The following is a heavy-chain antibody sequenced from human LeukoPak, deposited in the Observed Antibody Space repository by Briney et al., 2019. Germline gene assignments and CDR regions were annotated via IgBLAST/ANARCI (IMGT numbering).Heavy chain of an antibody. CDR3: SRENGAFSPFGY. CDR2: TSLTGLT. J-gene: IGHJ4*02. D-gene: IGHD2-8*01. Sequence: PSETLSLTCTVSGGSISSYYWSWIRQPPGQGLEWIGETSLTGLTHYNPSLESRVTVSLDKSKNQLSLNLTSVTAADTAVYFCSRENGAFSPFGYWGQGTLVTVLS. CDR1: GGSISSYY. V-gene: IGHV4-59*12.